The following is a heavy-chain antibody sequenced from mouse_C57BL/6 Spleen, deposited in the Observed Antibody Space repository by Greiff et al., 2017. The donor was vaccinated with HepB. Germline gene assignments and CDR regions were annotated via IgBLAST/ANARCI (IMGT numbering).Heavy chain of an antibody. CDR1: GFTFSDYG. CDR3: ARGDYYGSSGDAMDY. V-gene: IGHV5-17*01. J-gene: IGHJ4*01. CDR2: ISSGSSTI. D-gene: IGHD1-1*01. Sequence: DVMLVESGGGLVKPGGSLKLSCAASGFTFSDYGMHWVRQAPEKGLEWVAYISSGSSTIYYADTVKGRFTISRDNAKNTLFLQMTSLRSEDTAMYYCARGDYYGSSGDAMDYWGQGTSVTVSS.